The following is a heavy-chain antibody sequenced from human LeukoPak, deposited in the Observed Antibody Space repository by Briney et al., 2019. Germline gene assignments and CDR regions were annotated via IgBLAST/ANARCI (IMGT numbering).Heavy chain of an antibody. D-gene: IGHD3-22*01. CDR2: IIPILGIA. CDR1: GGTFSSYA. CDR3: ARDSSRYDSSGLTTDY. J-gene: IGHJ4*02. V-gene: IGHV1-69*04. Sequence: ASVKVSCKASGGTFSSYAISWVRQAPGQGLEWMGRIIPILGIANYAQKFQGRVTITADKSTSTAYMELSSLRSEDTAVYYCARDSSRYDSSGLTTDYWGQGTLVTVSS.